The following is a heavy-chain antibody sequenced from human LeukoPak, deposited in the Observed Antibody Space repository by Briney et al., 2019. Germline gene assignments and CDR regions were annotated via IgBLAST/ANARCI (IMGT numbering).Heavy chain of an antibody. CDR1: GGTFSSYA. D-gene: IGHD3-22*01. Sequence: SVKVSFKASGGTFSSYAISWVRQAPGQGLEWMGRIIPIFGTANYAQKFQGRVTITTDESTSTAYMELSSLRSEDTAVYYCARVSDYYDSSGYGFDPWGQGTLVTVSS. CDR2: IIPIFGTA. CDR3: ARVSDYYDSSGYGFDP. V-gene: IGHV1-69*05. J-gene: IGHJ5*02.